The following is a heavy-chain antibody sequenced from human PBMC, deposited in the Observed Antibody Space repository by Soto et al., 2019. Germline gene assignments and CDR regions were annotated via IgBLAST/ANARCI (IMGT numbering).Heavy chain of an antibody. Sequence: QVQLQESGPGLVKPSQTLSLTCTVSGGSISSGGYYWSWIRQHPGKGLEWIGYIYYSGSTYYNPALKSRVTISVATTKNQCSLKLSTVTGADTAVYYCARERDYGEYGGRAFDIWGQRTMVTVSS. CDR2: IYYSGST. CDR1: GGSISSGGYY. D-gene: IGHD4-17*01. CDR3: ARERDYGEYGGRAFDI. V-gene: IGHV4-31*03. J-gene: IGHJ3*02.